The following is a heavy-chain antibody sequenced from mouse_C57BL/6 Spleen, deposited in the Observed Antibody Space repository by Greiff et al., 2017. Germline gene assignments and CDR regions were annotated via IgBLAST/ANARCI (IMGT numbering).Heavy chain of an antibody. V-gene: IGHV1-5*01. J-gene: IGHJ1*03. Sequence: EVKLVESGTVLARPGASVKMSCKTSGYTFTSYWMHWVKQRPGQGLEWIGALYPGNSDTSYNQKFKGKAKLTAVTSASTAYMELSSLTNEDSAVYYCTRVPPYYGSSYEYFDVWGTGTTVTVSS. CDR3: TRVPPYYGSSYEYFDV. CDR1: GYTFTSYW. D-gene: IGHD1-1*01. CDR2: LYPGNSDT.